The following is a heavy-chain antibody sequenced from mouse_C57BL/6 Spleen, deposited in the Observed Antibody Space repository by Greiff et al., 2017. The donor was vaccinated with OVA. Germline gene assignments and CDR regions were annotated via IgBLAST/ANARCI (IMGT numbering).Heavy chain of an antibody. Sequence: VQLQQPGAELVKPGASVKLSCKASGYTFTSYWMQWVKPRPGQGLEWIGEIDPSDSYTNYNQKFKGQATLTVDTSSSTASMQLSSLTSEDSAVYYCAPSWFAYWGQGTLVTVSA. CDR1: GYTFTSYW. J-gene: IGHJ3*01. CDR2: IDPSDSYT. CDR3: APSWFAY. V-gene: IGHV1-50*01.